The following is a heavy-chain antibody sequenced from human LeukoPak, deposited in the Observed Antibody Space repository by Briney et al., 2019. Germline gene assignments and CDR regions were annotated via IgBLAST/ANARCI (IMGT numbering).Heavy chain of an antibody. CDR1: GFTFSSYG. Sequence: GGSMRLSCAASGFTFSSYGMHWVRQAPGKGLELVAFIRNDGSNKYYADSVKGRFTISRDNAKNSLYLQMNSLRAEDTAVYYCAPQRGFRLLDRYFESCGQGTLVTVSS. CDR3: APQRGFRLLDRYFES. D-gene: IGHD5-18*01. CDR2: IRNDGSNK. J-gene: IGHJ4*02. V-gene: IGHV3-30*02.